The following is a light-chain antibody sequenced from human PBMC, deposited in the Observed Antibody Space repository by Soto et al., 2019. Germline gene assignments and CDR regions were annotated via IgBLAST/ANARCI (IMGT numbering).Light chain of an antibody. V-gene: IGLV4-60*03. CDR3: ETWDTKTRV. J-gene: IGLJ3*02. CDR2: LEGSGNY. Sequence: QPVLTQSSSASASLGSSVKLTCTLSSGHSSNIIAWHQQQPGKAPRYLMKLEGSGNYNRGSGVPDRFLGSSSGADRFLTISNLQSEDEADYYCETWDTKTRVFGGGTKLTVL. CDR1: SGHSSNI.